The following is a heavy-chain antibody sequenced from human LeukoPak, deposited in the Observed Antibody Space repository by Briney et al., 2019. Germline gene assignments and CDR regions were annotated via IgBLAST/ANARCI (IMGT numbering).Heavy chain of an antibody. CDR2: ISGTSTTI. CDR1: GLPFSSNS. CDR3: ARGGGIGAATFKRKYLQD. V-gene: IGHV3-48*01. D-gene: IGHD6-13*01. J-gene: IGHJ1*01. Sequence: PGGSLRLSCVVSGLPFSSNSMNWVRQAPGRGLEWVSYISGTSTTIYYADSVKGRFTISRDNDKNLMSLQMNSLTADDTAVYYCARGGGIGAATFKRKYLQDWGQGTLVTVSS.